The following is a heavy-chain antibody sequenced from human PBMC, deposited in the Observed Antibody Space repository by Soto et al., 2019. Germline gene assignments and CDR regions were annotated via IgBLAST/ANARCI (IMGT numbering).Heavy chain of an antibody. CDR2: ISHSSEYI. Sequence: VQLVESGGGLVQPGGSLRLSCAASGFTFSSYSMYWVRQAPGKGLEWVSSISHSSEYIYYADSVKGRFTISRDNPRNTVQLQMNSLRAGDTAVYFCVRVSGGPATFDYWGQGTLVTVSS. D-gene: IGHD2-15*01. J-gene: IGHJ4*02. CDR3: VRVSGGPATFDY. V-gene: IGHV3-21*01. CDR1: GFTFSSYS.